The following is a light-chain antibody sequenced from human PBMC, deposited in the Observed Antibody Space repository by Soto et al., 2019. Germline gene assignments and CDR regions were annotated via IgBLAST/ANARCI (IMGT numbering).Light chain of an antibody. CDR3: QEYGSSPPTFD. CDR1: QSVNRSY. CDR2: VAS. Sequence: EGVLTQSPGTLSLSPGERATLSCRASQSVNRSYLPWYQKRPGQAPRLLIYVASSRATGIPDRFSGSGSGTACTLTISRLEPADFALYFCQEYGSSPPTFDFGQGTKLEIK. J-gene: IGKJ2*01. V-gene: IGKV3-20*01.